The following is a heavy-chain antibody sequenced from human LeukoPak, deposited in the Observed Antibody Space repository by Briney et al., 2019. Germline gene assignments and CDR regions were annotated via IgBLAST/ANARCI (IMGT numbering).Heavy chain of an antibody. D-gene: IGHD4-11*01. Sequence: PSETLSLTCDVSGDSISSSYWWTWVRQPRGKGLEWIGEIYQSGSTNYDSSLKSRVTISVDTSKNQFSLKLSSVTAADTAVYYCVRLDYSNFFDYWGQGNLVTVSS. CDR1: GDSISSSYW. CDR3: VRLDYSNFFDY. V-gene: IGHV4-4*02. CDR2: IYQSGST. J-gene: IGHJ4*02.